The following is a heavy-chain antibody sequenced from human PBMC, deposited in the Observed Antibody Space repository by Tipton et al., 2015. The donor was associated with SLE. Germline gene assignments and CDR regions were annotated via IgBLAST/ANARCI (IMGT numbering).Heavy chain of an antibody. CDR2: MYSRGST. CDR1: GGSISSTQYF. Sequence: LRLSCSVSGGSISSTQYFWGWIRQPPGKGLEWIASMYSRGSTYYNPSLKSRVTTSVDTSKNQFSLKLTSVTAADTAVYYCTRLEYYYDTSAYYAIDCGQGTLVSVSS. CDR3: TRLEYYYDTSAYYAID. D-gene: IGHD3-22*01. V-gene: IGHV4-39*07. J-gene: IGHJ4*02.